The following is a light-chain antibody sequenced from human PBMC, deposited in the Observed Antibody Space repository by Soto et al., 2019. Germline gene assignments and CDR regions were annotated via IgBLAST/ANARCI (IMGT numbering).Light chain of an antibody. CDR1: QSISYY. CDR2: NAS. V-gene: IGKV1-5*01. CDR3: QQYNRLSTWT. J-gene: IGKJ1*01. Sequence: DIQMTQSPSTLSASLGDRVALACRASQSISYYLAWYQKKPGKAPKVLLWNASSLQRGVPSRCIRSGSGTEFTLTISSLQTDDFANYYCQQYNRLSTWTFGQGTKVDI.